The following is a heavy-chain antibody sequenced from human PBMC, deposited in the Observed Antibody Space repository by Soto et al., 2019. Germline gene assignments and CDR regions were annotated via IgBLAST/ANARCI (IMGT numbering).Heavy chain of an antibody. D-gene: IGHD6-19*01. J-gene: IGHJ4*02. CDR3: ARRSSGWYGY. CDR1: GGSISSSSYY. CDR2: IYYSGST. Sequence: PSETLSLTCTVSGGSISSSSYYWGWIRQPPGKGLEWIGSIYYSGSTYYNPSLKSRVTISVDTSKNQFSLKLSSVTAADTAVYYCARRSSGWYGYWGQGTLVTVSS. V-gene: IGHV4-39*01.